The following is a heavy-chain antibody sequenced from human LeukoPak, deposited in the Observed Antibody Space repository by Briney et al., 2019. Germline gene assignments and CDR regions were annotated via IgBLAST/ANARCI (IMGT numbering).Heavy chain of an antibody. CDR2: IWYDGSNK. J-gene: IGHJ5*02. CDR3: AREYATTYYYDSSGYQDNWFDP. D-gene: IGHD3-22*01. CDR1: GFTFSSYG. V-gene: IGHV3-33*01. Sequence: GGSLRLACAASGFTFSSYGMHWVRQAPGKGLEWVAVIWYDGSNKYYADSVKGRFTISRDNSNNTLYLQMNSLRAEDTAVYHCAREYATTYYYDSSGYQDNWFDPWGQGTLVTVSS.